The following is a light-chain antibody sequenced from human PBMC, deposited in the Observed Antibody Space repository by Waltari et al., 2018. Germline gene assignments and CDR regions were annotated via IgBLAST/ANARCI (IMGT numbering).Light chain of an antibody. J-gene: IGKJ2*01. Sequence: DIQMTQSPSTLSASVGDRVTISCRASQSVGTWLAWYQQKPGKAPKLLIYMASSLESGVPSRFSGSGSGTEFTLTISSLQPDDSATYSCQQYSSFSTFGQGTKLDI. CDR1: QSVGTW. V-gene: IGKV1-5*03. CDR3: QQYSSFST. CDR2: MAS.